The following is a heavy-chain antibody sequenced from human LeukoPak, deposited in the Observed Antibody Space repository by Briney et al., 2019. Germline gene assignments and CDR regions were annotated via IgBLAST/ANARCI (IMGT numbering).Heavy chain of an antibody. Sequence: ASVKVSCKASGYTFTSYDINWVRQATGQGLEWMGWMNPNSGNTDYAQKFQGRVTMTRDTSISTAYMELSRLRSDDTAVYYCAREDCTNGVCYNNWFDPWGQGTLVTVSS. CDR3: AREDCTNGVCYNNWFDP. CDR2: MNPNSGNT. V-gene: IGHV1-8*01. CDR1: GYTFTSYD. D-gene: IGHD2-8*01. J-gene: IGHJ5*02.